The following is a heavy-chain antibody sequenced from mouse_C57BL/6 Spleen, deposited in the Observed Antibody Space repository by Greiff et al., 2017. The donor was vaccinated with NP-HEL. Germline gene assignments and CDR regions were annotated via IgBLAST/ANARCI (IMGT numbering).Heavy chain of an antibody. CDR2: LDPSDSYT. CDR1: GYTFTSYW. CDR3: ASTGTPMDY. D-gene: IGHD4-1*02. Sequence: VQLQQPGAELVRPGTSVKLSCKASGYTFTSYWMHWVKQRPGQGLELIGVLDPSDSYTNYNHKFKGKATLTVDTSSSTAYMQLSSLTSEDSAVYYCASTGTPMDYWGQGTSVTVSS. V-gene: IGHV1-59*01. J-gene: IGHJ4*01.